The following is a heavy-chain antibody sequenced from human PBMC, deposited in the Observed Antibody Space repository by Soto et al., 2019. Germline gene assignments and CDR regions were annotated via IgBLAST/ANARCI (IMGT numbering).Heavy chain of an antibody. CDR2: IYWDDDK. D-gene: IGHD5-12*01. Sequence: QITLKESGPTLVKPTQTLTLTCTFSGFSLSTSGVGVGWIRQPPGKALEWLALIYWDDDKRYSPSLKSRLTIPTEPSKHQVVLTLANMDHVDTATYYCAHQVGAAHIVATHTYYFDSWGQGTLVTVSS. J-gene: IGHJ4*02. CDR1: GFSLSTSGVG. V-gene: IGHV2-5*02. CDR3: AHQVGAAHIVATHTYYFDS.